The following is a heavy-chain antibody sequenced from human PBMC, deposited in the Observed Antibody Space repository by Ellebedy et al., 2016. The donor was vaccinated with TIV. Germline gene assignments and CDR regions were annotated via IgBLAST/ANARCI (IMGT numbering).Heavy chain of an antibody. V-gene: IGHV3-23*01. Sequence: PGGSLRLSCAASGFTFTSFAMSWVRQAPGKGLEWVSTISHTGTRTYYADSVEGRFTISRDTSKKTLYLQMNSLRAEDTAIYYCAKGRGGGSDSSAPRYYFDYWGLGTLVTVSS. CDR1: GFTFTSFA. D-gene: IGHD3-22*01. J-gene: IGHJ4*02. CDR2: ISHTGTRT. CDR3: AKGRGGGSDSSAPRYYFDY.